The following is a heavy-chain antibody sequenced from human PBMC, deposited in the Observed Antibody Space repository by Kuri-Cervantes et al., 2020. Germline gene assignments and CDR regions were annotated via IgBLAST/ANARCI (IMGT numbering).Heavy chain of an antibody. CDR1: GFTFSSYA. CDR2: ISYDGSNK. CDR3: ARTSAAADYYYYYYGMDV. J-gene: IGHJ6*02. D-gene: IGHD6-13*01. V-gene: IGHV3-30*01. Sequence: GGPLRLSGAASGFTFSSYAMHWVRQAPGKGLEWVAVISYDGSNKYYADSVKGRFTISRDNSKNTLYLQMNSLRAEDTAVYYCARTSAAADYYYYYYGMDVWGQGTTVTVSS.